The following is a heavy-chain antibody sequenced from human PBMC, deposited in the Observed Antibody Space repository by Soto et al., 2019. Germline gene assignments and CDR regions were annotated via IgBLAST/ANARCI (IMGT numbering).Heavy chain of an antibody. CDR3: ARDRPDIHDSSGYYPLDY. D-gene: IGHD3-22*01. CDR2: IKQDGSEK. J-gene: IGHJ4*02. CDR1: GFTFSSYW. V-gene: IGHV3-7*01. Sequence: GGSLRLSCAASGFTFSSYWMSWVRQAPGKGLEWVANIKQDGSEKYYVDSVKGRFTISRDNAKNSLYLQMNSLRAEDTAVYYCARDRPDIHDSSGYYPLDYWGQGTLVTVSS.